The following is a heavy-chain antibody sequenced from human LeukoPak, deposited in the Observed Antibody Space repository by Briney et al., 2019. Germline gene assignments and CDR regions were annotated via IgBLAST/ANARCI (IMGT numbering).Heavy chain of an antibody. J-gene: IGHJ4*02. D-gene: IGHD2-2*01. CDR1: GGSISSSSYY. V-gene: IGHV4-39*01. CDR3: ARYVLTAGDKLLSNPLYYFDY. CDR2: IYYSGST. Sequence: SETLSLTCTVSGGSISSSSYYWGWFRQPPGKGLEWIGSIYYSGSTYYNPSLKSRVTISVDTSKNQFSLKLSSVTAADTAVYYCARYVLTAGDKLLSNPLYYFDYWGQGTLVTVSS.